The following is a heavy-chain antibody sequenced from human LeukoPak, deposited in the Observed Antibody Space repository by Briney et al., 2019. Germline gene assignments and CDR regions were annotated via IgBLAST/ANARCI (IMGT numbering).Heavy chain of an antibody. CDR3: ATDYDWVYLDY. Sequence: GGSLRLSCVASGFTFSSYWMSWVRQAPGKGLEWVADIKQDGSEKYYVDSVRGRFTISRDNAKNSLYFQMNSLRAEDTAVYYCATDYDWVYLDYWGQGTLVTVSS. V-gene: IGHV3-7*01. CDR2: IKQDGSEK. CDR1: GFTFSSYW. D-gene: IGHD3-9*01. J-gene: IGHJ4*02.